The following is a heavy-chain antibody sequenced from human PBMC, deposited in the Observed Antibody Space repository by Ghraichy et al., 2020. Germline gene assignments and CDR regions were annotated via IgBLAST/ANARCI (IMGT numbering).Heavy chain of an antibody. V-gene: IGHV3-9*01. D-gene: IGHD3-3*01. CDR2: ISWNSGSI. CDR3: ARGNDFWSGYRLNGAFDI. CDR1: GFTFDDYA. Sequence: GGSLRLSCAASGFTFDDYAMHWVRQAPGKGLEWFSGISWNSGSIGYADSVKGRFTISRDNAKNSLYLQMNSLRAEDTALYYCARGNDFWSGYRLNGAFDICGQWTMDTVPS. J-gene: IGHJ3*02.